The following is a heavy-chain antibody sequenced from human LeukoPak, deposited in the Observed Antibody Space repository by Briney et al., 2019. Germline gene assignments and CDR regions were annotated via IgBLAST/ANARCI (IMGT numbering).Heavy chain of an antibody. J-gene: IGHJ6*02. D-gene: IGHD2-2*01. CDR1: GFTFSNNA. Sequence: GGSLRLSCAASGFTFSNNAMSWVRQAPGKGLEWVSGISGGGDSTSYADSAKGRFTISRDNSRNTLYLQMNSLRAEDTAVYYCAKEYAEFDCSSTSCYVYYYYGMDVWGQGTTVTVSS. CDR3: AKEYAEFDCSSTSCYVYYYYGMDV. CDR2: ISGGGDST. V-gene: IGHV3-23*01.